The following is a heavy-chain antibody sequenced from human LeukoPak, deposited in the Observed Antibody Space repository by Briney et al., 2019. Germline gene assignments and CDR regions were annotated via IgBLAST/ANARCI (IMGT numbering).Heavy chain of an antibody. CDR3: ARGWSGSYYSHYYYYMDV. J-gene: IGHJ6*03. D-gene: IGHD1-26*01. V-gene: IGHV1-2*02. CDR1: GGTFSSYT. Sequence: ASVKVSCKASGGTFSSYTISWVRQAPGQGLEWMGWISPNSGGTNYAQKSQGRVTMTRDTSISTAYMELSRLRSDDTAVYYCARGWSGSYYSHYYYYMDVWGKGTTVTVSS. CDR2: ISPNSGGT.